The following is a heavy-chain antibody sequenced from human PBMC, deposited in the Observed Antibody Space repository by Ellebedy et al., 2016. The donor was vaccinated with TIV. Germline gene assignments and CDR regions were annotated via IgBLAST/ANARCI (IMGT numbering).Heavy chain of an antibody. CDR3: ARVAAGTWGGIDF. CDR1: GDSINTNSW. Sequence: MPSETLSLTCAVSGDSINTNSWWSWVRQPPGKGLDWIGEIYHRGTTNYNPSLRSRVTISFDKSKNQFSLRFSSVTAADTAVYYCARVAAGTWGGIDFWGPGTLVTVSS. J-gene: IGHJ4*02. CDR2: IYHRGTT. D-gene: IGHD6-13*01. V-gene: IGHV4-4*02.